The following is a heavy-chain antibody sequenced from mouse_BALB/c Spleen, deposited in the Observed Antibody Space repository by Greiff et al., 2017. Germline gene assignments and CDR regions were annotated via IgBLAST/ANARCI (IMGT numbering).Heavy chain of an antibody. Sequence: EVQVVESGGGLVKPGGSLKLSCAASGFTFSSYTMSWVRQTPEKRLEWVATISSGGSYTYYPDSVKGRFTISRDNAKNTLYLQMSSLKSEDTAMYYCTRDPLYGNFWYFDVGGAGTTVTVSS. V-gene: IGHV5-6-4*01. CDR3: TRDPLYGNFWYFDV. J-gene: IGHJ1*01. D-gene: IGHD2-1*01. CDR1: GFTFSSYT. CDR2: ISSGGSYT.